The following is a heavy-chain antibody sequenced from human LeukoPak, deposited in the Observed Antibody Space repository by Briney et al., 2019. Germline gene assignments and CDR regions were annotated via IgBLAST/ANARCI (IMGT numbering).Heavy chain of an antibody. V-gene: IGHV1-2*06. J-gene: IGHJ4*02. CDR3: ARGEIVGATKLKIMPDY. D-gene: IGHD1-26*01. CDR2: INPNSGGT. CDR1: GYTFTGYY. Sequence: ASVEVSCKASGYTFTGYYMHWVRQAPGQGLEWMGRINPNSGGTNYAQKFQGRVTMARDTSISTAYMELSRLRSDDTAVYYCARGEIVGATKLKIMPDYWGQGTLVTVSS.